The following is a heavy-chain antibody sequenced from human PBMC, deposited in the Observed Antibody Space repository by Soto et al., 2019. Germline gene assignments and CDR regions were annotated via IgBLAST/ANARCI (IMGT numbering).Heavy chain of an antibody. CDR3: ARGGSGTYGDYYGLDV. J-gene: IGHJ6*02. CDR1: GFSFCSHG. CDR2: ISYDGSNK. Sequence: GGSPRISCAACGFSFCSHGMHWVRQEPGKGLEWVAVISYDGSNKYYADSVKGRFTISRDIAQNTLYLQMNSLRADDTAVYYSARGGSGTYGDYYGLDVWGQGTTVTVSS. V-gene: IGHV3-30*03. D-gene: IGHD1-26*01.